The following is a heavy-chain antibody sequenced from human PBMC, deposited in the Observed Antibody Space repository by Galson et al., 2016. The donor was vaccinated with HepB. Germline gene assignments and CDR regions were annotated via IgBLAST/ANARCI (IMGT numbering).Heavy chain of an antibody. V-gene: IGHV3-66*01. Sequence: SLRLSCAASGFPVSSNYMSWVRQAPGKGLEWVSVIYIGGSTYYADSVQGSFTISRDNSKNTLYLQMNSLRAEDTAVYYCARGGRDTAMDYYYYGMDVWGQGTTVTVSS. J-gene: IGHJ6*02. CDR3: ARGGRDTAMDYYYYGMDV. D-gene: IGHD5-18*01. CDR1: GFPVSSNY. CDR2: IYIGGST.